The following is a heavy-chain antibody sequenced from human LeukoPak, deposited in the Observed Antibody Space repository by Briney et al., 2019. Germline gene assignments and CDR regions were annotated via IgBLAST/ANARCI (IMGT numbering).Heavy chain of an antibody. CDR2: IDPSDSYT. CDR3: AGHFSSYSSSSRLAY. Sequence: GESLKISCKGSGYSFTSYWISWVRQMPGKGLEWMGRIDPSDSYTNYSPSFQGHVTISADKSITTAYLQWSSLKASDTAMYYCAGHFSSYSSSSRLAYWGQGTLVTVSS. J-gene: IGHJ4*02. V-gene: IGHV5-10-1*01. CDR1: GYSFTSYW. D-gene: IGHD6-13*01.